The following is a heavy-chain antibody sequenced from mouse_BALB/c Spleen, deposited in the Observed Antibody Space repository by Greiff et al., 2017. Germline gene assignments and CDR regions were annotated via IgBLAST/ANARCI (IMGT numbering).Heavy chain of an antibody. J-gene: IGHJ4*01. Sequence: VKLMESGPGLVAPSQSLSITCTVSGFSLTSYGVHWVRQPPGKGLEWLGVIWAGGSTNYNSALMSRLSISKDNSKSQVFLKMNSLQTDDTAMYYCARDAGPSAMDYWGQGTSVTVSS. V-gene: IGHV2-9*02. CDR2: IWAGGST. CDR3: ARDAGPSAMDY. CDR1: GFSLTSYG.